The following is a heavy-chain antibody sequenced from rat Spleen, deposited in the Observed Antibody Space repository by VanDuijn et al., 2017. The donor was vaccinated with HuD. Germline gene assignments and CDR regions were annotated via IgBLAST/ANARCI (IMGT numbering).Heavy chain of an antibody. CDR1: GFSLTTHS. CDR2: MWCGGST. V-gene: IGHV2-15*01. D-gene: IGHD1-3*01. J-gene: IGHJ2*01. CDR3: ARLTIGS. Sequence: QVQLKESGPGLVQPSQTLSLTCNVSGFSLTTHSVSWVRQPPGKGLEWMGVMWCGGSTYYNSALKSRLSISRDTSKSQVFLKMNSLRTEDTAMYFCARLTIGSWGQGVMVTVSS.